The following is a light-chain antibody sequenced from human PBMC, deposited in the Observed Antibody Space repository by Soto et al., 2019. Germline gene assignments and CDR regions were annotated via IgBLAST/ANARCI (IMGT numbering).Light chain of an antibody. Sequence: EIVLTQSPATLSLSPGERATLSCRASQSVSSYLAWYQQKPGQAPRLLIYDASNSATGIPARFSGSRSGTDFTLTISSLAPEEFAVDYCQQRSNWPPETFGQGTKLESK. V-gene: IGKV3-11*01. CDR3: QQRSNWPPET. CDR2: DAS. CDR1: QSVSSY. J-gene: IGKJ2*01.